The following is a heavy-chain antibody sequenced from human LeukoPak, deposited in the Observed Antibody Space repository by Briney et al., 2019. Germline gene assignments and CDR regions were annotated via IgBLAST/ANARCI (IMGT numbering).Heavy chain of an antibody. J-gene: IGHJ4*02. Sequence: GGSLRLSCAASGFTFNNYGMNWVRQAPGKGLEWVSATSGSGDSTYYADSVKGRFTISRDNSKNTLYLQMNSLRAEDTAVYYCARRSGIAVAGAFDYWGQGTLVTVSS. D-gene: IGHD6-19*01. CDR3: ARRSGIAVAGAFDY. V-gene: IGHV3-23*01. CDR1: GFTFNNYG. CDR2: TSGSGDST.